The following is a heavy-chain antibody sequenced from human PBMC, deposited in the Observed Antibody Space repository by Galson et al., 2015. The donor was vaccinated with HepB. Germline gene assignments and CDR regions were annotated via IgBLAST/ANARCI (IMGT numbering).Heavy chain of an antibody. CDR1: GLTVSSNY. CDR2: IYSDGVT. D-gene: IGHD2-15*01. CDR3: ARDRATFSCDSGGFCGYYGLDV. V-gene: IGHV3-66*01. J-gene: IGHJ6*02. Sequence: SLRLSCAASGLTVSSNYMTWVRQAPGKGLEWVSSIYSDGVTYYTDSAKGRFTISRDTSKNHLYLQTNNLRGEDTAVYFCARDRATFSCDSGGFCGYYGLDVWGQGITVAVSS.